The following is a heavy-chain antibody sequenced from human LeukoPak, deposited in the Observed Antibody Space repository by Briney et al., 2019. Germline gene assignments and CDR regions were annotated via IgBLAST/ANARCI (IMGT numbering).Heavy chain of an antibody. CDR2: IYSSGST. Sequence: LETLSLTCTVSGGFISSYYWSWIRQPAGKGLEWIGRIYSSGSTNYNSSLKSRVTMSVDTSKNQFSLKLSSVTAADTAVYYCARDRPGGQWFESWGQGTLVTVSS. CDR3: ARDRPGGQWFES. CDR1: GGFISSYY. J-gene: IGHJ5*01. V-gene: IGHV4-4*07.